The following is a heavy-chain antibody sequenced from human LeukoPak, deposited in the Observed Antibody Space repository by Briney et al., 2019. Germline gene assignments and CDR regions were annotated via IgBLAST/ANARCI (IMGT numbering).Heavy chain of an antibody. J-gene: IGHJ5*02. Sequence: SETLSLTCSVSGYSISSGYYWGWIRQPPGQGLEWIGSIFQSGNTYYNPSLKSRVTISVDTSKHQSSLRLTSVTAADTAVYFCARDNRPYCSGGTCSSNWFDPWGQGTLVIVSS. CDR3: ARDNRPYCSGGTCSSNWFDP. D-gene: IGHD2-15*01. CDR2: IFQSGNT. V-gene: IGHV4-38-2*02. CDR1: GYSISSGYY.